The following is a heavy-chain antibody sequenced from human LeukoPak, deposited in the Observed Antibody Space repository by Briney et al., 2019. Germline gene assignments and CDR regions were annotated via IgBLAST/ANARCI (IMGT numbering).Heavy chain of an antibody. CDR3: AREAVGAAIDY. D-gene: IGHD1-26*01. CDR1: GFTFSRHA. Sequence: GGSLRLSCAASGFTFSRHAMHWVRQAPGKGLEYVSVISSNGGSTYYGNSVKGRFTISRDNSKNTLYLQMGSLRTEDMAEYYCAREAVGAAIDYWGQGTLVIVSS. CDR2: ISSNGGST. V-gene: IGHV3-64*01. J-gene: IGHJ4*02.